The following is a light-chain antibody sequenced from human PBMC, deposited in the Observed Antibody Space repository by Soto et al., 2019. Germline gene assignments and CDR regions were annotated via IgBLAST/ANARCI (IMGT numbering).Light chain of an antibody. V-gene: IGKV3-15*01. CDR3: QQYNNWPRT. CDR2: GAS. Sequence: EIVLTQSPGTLSLSPGGRATLSCRASQSVSSSFLAWYQQKPGQAPRLLIYGASTTATGIPGRFSGSGSGRELTLSISSLQSEDFEVYYCQQYNNWPRTFGQGTKVDIK. J-gene: IGKJ2*01. CDR1: QSVSSS.